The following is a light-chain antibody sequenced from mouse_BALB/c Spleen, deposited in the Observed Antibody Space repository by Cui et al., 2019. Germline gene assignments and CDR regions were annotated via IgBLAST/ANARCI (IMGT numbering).Light chain of an antibody. V-gene: IGKV4-79*01. Sequence: QIVLTQSPAIMSASPGEKVTLTCSASSSVSSSYLYWYQQKPGSSPKLWIYSTSNLASGVPARFSGSGSGTSYSLTISSMEAEDAASYFCHQWSSYPPTFGSGTKVEIK. J-gene: IGKJ4*01. CDR3: HQWSSYPPT. CDR2: STS. CDR1: SSVSSSY.